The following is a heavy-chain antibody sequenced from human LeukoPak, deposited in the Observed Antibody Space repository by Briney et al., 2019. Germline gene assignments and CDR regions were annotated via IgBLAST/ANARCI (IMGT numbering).Heavy chain of an antibody. Sequence: GGSLRLSCAASGFTFSSYSMNWVRQAPGKGLEWVSSISSSSSYIYYADSVKGRFTISRDNAKNSLYLQMNSLRAEDTAVYYCARDNSRILWFGELSDYMDVWGKGTTVTVSS. CDR3: ARDNSRILWFGELSDYMDV. J-gene: IGHJ6*03. D-gene: IGHD3-10*01. CDR2: ISSSSSYI. V-gene: IGHV3-21*01. CDR1: GFTFSSYS.